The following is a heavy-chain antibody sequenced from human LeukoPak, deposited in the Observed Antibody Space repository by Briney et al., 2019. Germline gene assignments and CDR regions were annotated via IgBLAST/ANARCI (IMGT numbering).Heavy chain of an antibody. CDR3: ARSGYLDNWFDP. V-gene: IGHV1-69*02. CDR2: IIPILGIA. J-gene: IGHJ5*02. D-gene: IGHD1-1*01. CDR1: GGTFSSYT. Sequence: ASVKVSCKASGGTFSSYTISWVRQAPGQGVEWMGRIIPILGIANYAQKFQGRVTITADKSTSTAYMELSSLRSEDTAVYYCARSGYLDNWFDPWGQGTLVTVSS.